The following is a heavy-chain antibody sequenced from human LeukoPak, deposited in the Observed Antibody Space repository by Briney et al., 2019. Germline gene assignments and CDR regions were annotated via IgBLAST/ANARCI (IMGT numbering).Heavy chain of an antibody. CDR2: INPNSGGT. CDR3: ARERVTRDYYYYGMDV. J-gene: IGHJ6*02. D-gene: IGHD4-4*01. V-gene: IGHV1-2*02. CDR1: GYTFTGYY. Sequence: ASVKVSCKASGYTFTGYYMHWVRQAPGRGLEWMGWINPNSGGTNYAQKFQGRVTMTRDTSISTAYMELSRLRSDDTAVYYCARERVTRDYYYYGMDVWGQGTTVTVSS.